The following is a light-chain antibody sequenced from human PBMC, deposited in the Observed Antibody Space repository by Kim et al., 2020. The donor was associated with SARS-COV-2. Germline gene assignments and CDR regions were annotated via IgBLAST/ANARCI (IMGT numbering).Light chain of an antibody. V-gene: IGLV3-19*01. J-gene: IGLJ2*01. CDR1: VLRSYY. Sequence: VALGQTVRLTCKGDVLRSYYASWYQQKPGQAPVLVIYGKNNRPSGIPDRFSGSSSGNTASLTSTGAQAEDEADYYCNSRDSSGNVVFGGGTQLTVL. CDR2: GKN. CDR3: NSRDSSGNVV.